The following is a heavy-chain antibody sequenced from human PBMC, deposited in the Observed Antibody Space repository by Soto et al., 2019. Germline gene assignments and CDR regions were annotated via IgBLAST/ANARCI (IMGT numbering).Heavy chain of an antibody. CDR2: INAGNGNT. V-gene: IGHV1-3*01. Sequence: VRQAPGQRLEWMGWINAGNGNTKYSQKFQGRVTITRDTSASTAYMELSSLRSEDTAVYYCARDPYHCIFFFRAEAGIRYL. J-gene: IGHJ2*01. CDR3: ARDPYHCIFFFRAEAGIRYL. D-gene: IGHD3-3*01.